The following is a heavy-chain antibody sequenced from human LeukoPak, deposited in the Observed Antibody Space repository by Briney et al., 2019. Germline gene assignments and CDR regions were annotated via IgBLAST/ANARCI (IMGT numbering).Heavy chain of an antibody. J-gene: IGHJ3*02. V-gene: IGHV4-59*01. CDR3: ARDLIAVAGTEAFDI. CDR1: GGSISSYY. D-gene: IGHD6-19*01. CDR2: IYYSGST. Sequence: PSETLSLTCTISGGSISSYYWSWIRQPPGKGLEWIGYIYYSGSTNYNPSLKSRVTISVDTSKNQFSLKLSSVTAADTAVYYCARDLIAVAGTEAFDIWGQGTMVTVSS.